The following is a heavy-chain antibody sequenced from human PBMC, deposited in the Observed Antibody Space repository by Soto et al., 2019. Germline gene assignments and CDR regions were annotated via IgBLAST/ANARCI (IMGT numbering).Heavy chain of an antibody. D-gene: IGHD2-15*01. CDR2: IYYSANT. Sequence: QVQLQESGPGLLKPSETLSLTCAVSGGSISSYYWSWIRQPPGKGLVGIGYIYYSANTNYNPSLKSRVTLSVATSKIQFPLKLTSVTAAATALYYCARHGAPCSGGRCSGHYSYYLDVWGKATTVTVSS. CDR3: ARHGAPCSGGRCSGHYSYYLDV. J-gene: IGHJ6*03. V-gene: IGHV4-59*08. CDR1: GGSISSYY.